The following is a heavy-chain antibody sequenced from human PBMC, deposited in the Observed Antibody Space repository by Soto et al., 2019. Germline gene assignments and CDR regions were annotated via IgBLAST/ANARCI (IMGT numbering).Heavy chain of an antibody. CDR2: IYYRGNA. J-gene: IGHJ4*02. CDR3: AKGRREAYYDILTTPSYYFDY. CDR1: DDSINSDKYY. V-gene: IGHV4-39*01. D-gene: IGHD3-9*01. Sequence: SETLSLTCSVSDDSINSDKYYWGWIRQPPGKGLEWIGSIYYRGNAYYNPSLQTRVTISLDKSKSQFSLKLNSVTAADSAVYYCAKGRREAYYDILTTPSYYFDYWGQGTLVTVSS.